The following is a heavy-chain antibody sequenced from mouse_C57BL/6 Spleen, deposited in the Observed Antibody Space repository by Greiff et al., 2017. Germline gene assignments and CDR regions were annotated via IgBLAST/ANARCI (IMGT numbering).Heavy chain of an antibody. J-gene: IGHJ2*01. CDR2: ISDGGSYT. Sequence: EVKLVESGGGLVKPAGSLKLSCAASGFTFSSYAMSWVRQTPEKRLEWVATISDGGSYTYYPDNVKGRFTISRDNAKNNLYLQMSHLKSEDTAMYYCARDKGTTWTGYYFDYWGQGTTLTVSS. CDR1: GFTFSSYA. CDR3: ARDKGTTWTGYYFDY. V-gene: IGHV5-4*01. D-gene: IGHD4-1*02.